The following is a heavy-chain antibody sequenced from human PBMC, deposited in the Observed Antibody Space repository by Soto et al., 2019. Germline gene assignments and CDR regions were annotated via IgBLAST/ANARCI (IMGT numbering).Heavy chain of an antibody. D-gene: IGHD6-19*01. V-gene: IGHV2-26*01. CDR2: VFSNDEK. CDR1: GFSLSNARMG. J-gene: IGHJ4*02. CDR3: VRSRDSSGCGLLEYFDC. Sequence: QVTLKESGPVLVKPTETLTLTCTVSGFSLSNARMGVSWIRQPQGKALDWLAHVFSNDEKSYSTSLKSRLTICKDTSKRQVVLTMTNMDPVDTATYYFVRSRDSSGCGLLEYFDCWGQGTLVTVSS.